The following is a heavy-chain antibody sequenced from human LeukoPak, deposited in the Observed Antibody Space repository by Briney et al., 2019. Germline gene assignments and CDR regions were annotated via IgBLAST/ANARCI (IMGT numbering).Heavy chain of an antibody. CDR2: INPNSGGT. V-gene: IGHV1-2*02. CDR1: GYTFTGYY. CDR3: ATRAWIQLSYYYYYMDV. D-gene: IGHD5-18*01. Sequence: ASVKVSCKASGYTFTGYYMHWVRQAPGQGLEWMGWINPNSGGTKYAQKFQGRVTMTSDASISTAYMELSSLRSDDTAVYYCATRAWIQLSYYYYYMDVWGKGTTVTVSS. J-gene: IGHJ6*03.